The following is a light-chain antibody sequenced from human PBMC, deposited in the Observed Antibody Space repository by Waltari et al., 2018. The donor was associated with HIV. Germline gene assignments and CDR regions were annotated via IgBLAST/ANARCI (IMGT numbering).Light chain of an antibody. V-gene: IGKV1-13*02. J-gene: IGKJ3*01. CDR3: QQFNSYPFT. CDR1: QGISSA. CDR2: DAS. Sequence: AIQLTQSPSSLSASVGDRVTITCRAGQGISSALAWYQQKPGKAPKLLIYDASSLERGVPSRFSGSGSGTDFTLTISSLQPEDFATYYCQQFNSYPFTFGPGSKVDIK.